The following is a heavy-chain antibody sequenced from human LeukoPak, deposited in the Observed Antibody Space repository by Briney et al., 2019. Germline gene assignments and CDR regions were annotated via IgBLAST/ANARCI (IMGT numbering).Heavy chain of an antibody. CDR3: ARSLTTVTTWDY. V-gene: IGHV4-30-4*01. Sequence: PSQTLSLTCTVSGGSISSGDYYWSWIRQPPGKGLEWIGYIYYSGSTYYNPSLKSRVTISVDTSKNQFSLKLSSVTAADTAVYYCARSLTTVTTWDYWGQGTLVTVSS. D-gene: IGHD4-17*01. CDR2: IYYSGST. J-gene: IGHJ4*02. CDR1: GGSISSGDYY.